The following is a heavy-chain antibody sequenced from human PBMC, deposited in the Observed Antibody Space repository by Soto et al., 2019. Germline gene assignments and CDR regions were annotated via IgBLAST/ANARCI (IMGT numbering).Heavy chain of an antibody. CDR3: AREESSSWLNYYYYYGMDV. CDR1: GYTFTSYG. CDR2: ISANNGNT. Sequence: ASVKVSCKAPGYTFTSYGISWMRQAPGQGLGWMGWISANNGNTNYAQKLQGRVTMTTDTSTSTAYMELRSLRSDDTAVYYCAREESSSWLNYYYYYGMDVWGQGTTVTVSS. J-gene: IGHJ6*02. D-gene: IGHD6-13*01. V-gene: IGHV1-18*01.